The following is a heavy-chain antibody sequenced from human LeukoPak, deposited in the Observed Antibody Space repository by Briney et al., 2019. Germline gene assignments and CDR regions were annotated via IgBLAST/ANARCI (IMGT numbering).Heavy chain of an antibody. J-gene: IGHJ6*03. CDR2: IIPIFGTA. D-gene: IGHD2-15*01. CDR3: AREGYCSGGSCYPGYYYYMDV. CDR1: VGTFSSYA. V-gene: IGHV1-69*05. Sequence: SVKLSCKASVGTFSSYAISWVRQAPGPGLEWMGRIIPIFGTANYAQKFQGRVTITTDESTSTAYMELSSLRSEDTAVYYCAREGYCSGGSCYPGYYYYMDVWGKGTTVTVSS.